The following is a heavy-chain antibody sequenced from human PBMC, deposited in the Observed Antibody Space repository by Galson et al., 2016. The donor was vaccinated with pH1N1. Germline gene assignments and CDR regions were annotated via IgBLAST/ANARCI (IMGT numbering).Heavy chain of an antibody. J-gene: IGHJ3*01. CDR1: GFSINSSGMG. CDR3: AHREVMITNAFDF. V-gene: IGHV2-5*08. D-gene: IGHD3-10*01. CDR2: IYWDDDK. Sequence: PALVKPTQTLTLTCTFSGFSINSSGMGVGWIRQPPGQALEWLAVIYWDDDKRYSLSLKSRLTISKDTSKNQVVLTMTNMDPVDTGTYYRAHREVMITNAFDFWGRGTMVTVSS.